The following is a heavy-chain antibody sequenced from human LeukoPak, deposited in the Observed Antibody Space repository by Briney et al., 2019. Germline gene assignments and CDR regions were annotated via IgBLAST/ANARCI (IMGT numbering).Heavy chain of an antibody. V-gene: IGHV3-21*01. Sequence: PGGSLRLSCVPSGFSFSSYSMHWVRQAPGKGLEWVSSISTTSSYIHYADSVKGRFTVSREDAKNSLYLQMNSLRAGDTAVYYCVREARGYHYTYFDYWGQGSLVTVSS. J-gene: IGHJ4*02. CDR3: VREARGYHYTYFDY. D-gene: IGHD5-18*01. CDR1: GFSFSSYS. CDR2: ISTTSSYI.